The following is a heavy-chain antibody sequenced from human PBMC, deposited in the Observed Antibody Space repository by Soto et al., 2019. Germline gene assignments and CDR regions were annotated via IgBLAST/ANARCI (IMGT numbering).Heavy chain of an antibody. Sequence: GESLKISCKGSGYSFTSYWIGWVRQMPGKGLAWMGIIYPGDSDTRYSPSFQGQVTISADKSISTAYLQWSSLKASDTAMYYCAIYSSSWYRSYGMDVWGQGTTVTVSS. CDR1: GYSFTSYW. V-gene: IGHV5-51*01. D-gene: IGHD6-13*01. CDR2: IYPGDSDT. CDR3: AIYSSSWYRSYGMDV. J-gene: IGHJ6*02.